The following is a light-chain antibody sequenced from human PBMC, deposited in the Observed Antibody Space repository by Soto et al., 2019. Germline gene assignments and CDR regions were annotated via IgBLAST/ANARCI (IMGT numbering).Light chain of an antibody. CDR2: NSY. V-gene: IGLV1-44*01. J-gene: IGLJ1*01. CDR3: AAWDASLNGYV. Sequence: QSAVTRRPSASGTPGQSVTISCSGSSWNIGSKTVNWYQQLPGTVPKLLIYNSYQRPSGVPDRFSGSKSGTSASLAISGLQSEDEADYYCAAWDASLNGYVFGAGTKVTVL. CDR1: SWNIGSKT.